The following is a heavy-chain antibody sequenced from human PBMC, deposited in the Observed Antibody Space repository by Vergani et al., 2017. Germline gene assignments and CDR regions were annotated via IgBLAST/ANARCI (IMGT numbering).Heavy chain of an antibody. V-gene: IGHV4-38-2*02. J-gene: IGHJ5*02. Sequence: QVQLQESGPGLVKPSETLSLTCTVSGYSISSGYYWGWIRQPPGKGLEWIGSIYHSGSTYYNPSLKGRVTISVDTSKNQFSLKLSSVTAADPAVYYCARDDVLLWFGELSGCFDPWGQGTLVTVSS. D-gene: IGHD3-10*01. CDR1: GYSISSGYY. CDR2: IYHSGST. CDR3: ARDDVLLWFGELSGCFDP.